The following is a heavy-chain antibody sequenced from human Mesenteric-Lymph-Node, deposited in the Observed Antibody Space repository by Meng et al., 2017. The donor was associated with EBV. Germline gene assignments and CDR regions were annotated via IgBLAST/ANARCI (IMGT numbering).Heavy chain of an antibody. CDR1: GGSISSSSYY. CDR3: ARPDSSSWIHFDY. D-gene: IGHD6-13*01. CDR2: IYYSGST. J-gene: IGHJ4*02. V-gene: IGHV4-39*01. Sequence: QLQLQESGPGLGKPSETLSLTCAVSGGSISSSSYYWGWIRQPPGKGLEWIGSIYYSGSTYYNPSLKSRVTISVDTSKNQFSLKLSSVTAADTAVYYCARPDSSSWIHFDYWGQGTLVTVSS.